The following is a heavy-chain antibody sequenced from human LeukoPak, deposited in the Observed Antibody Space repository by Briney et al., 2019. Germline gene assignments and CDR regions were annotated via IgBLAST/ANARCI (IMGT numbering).Heavy chain of an antibody. J-gene: IGHJ4*02. CDR2: IKEDGSEK. CDR1: GFTFSNYW. D-gene: IGHD3-10*01. Sequence: GGSLRLSCAASGFTFSNYWMSLVRQAPGKGLEWVANIKEDGSEKYYVDSVKGPFTISRDNAKNSLYLQMNSLRAEDTAVYYCARTIRGYWGQGTLVTVSS. CDR3: ARTIRGY. V-gene: IGHV3-7*01.